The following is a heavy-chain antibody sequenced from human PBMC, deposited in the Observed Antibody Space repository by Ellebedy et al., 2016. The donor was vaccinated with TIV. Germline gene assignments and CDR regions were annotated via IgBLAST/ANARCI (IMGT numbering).Heavy chain of an antibody. Sequence: SETLSLTCTVSGGSISTYYWSWMRQPPGKGLEWIGYIYYSGSTNYNPSLKSRVTMSVDTSKNQFSLRLSSVPAADTAVYYCARADYSSGWYYGYWGQGTPVTVSS. J-gene: IGHJ4*02. CDR2: IYYSGST. CDR1: GGSISTYY. V-gene: IGHV4-59*01. CDR3: ARADYSSGWYYGY. D-gene: IGHD6-19*01.